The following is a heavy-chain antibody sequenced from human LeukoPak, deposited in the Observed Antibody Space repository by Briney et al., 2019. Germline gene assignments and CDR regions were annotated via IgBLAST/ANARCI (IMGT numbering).Heavy chain of an antibody. D-gene: IGHD3-22*01. CDR2: INPNSGGT. Sequence: ASVKVSCKASGYTFTGDYMHWVRLAHGQGLEWMGWINPNSGGTNYAQKFQGRVTMTRDTSISTAYMELSRLRSDDTAVYYCARRYYDSSGYYSAVDYWGQGTLVTVSS. CDR3: ARRYYDSSGYYSAVDY. V-gene: IGHV1-2*02. CDR1: GYTFTGDY. J-gene: IGHJ4*02.